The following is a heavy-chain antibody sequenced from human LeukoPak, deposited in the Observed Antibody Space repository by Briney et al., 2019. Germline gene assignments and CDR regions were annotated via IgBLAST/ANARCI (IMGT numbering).Heavy chain of an antibody. CDR3: AKDELNEDYVLLWFGEFPGGFDP. V-gene: IGHV3-23*01. D-gene: IGHD3-10*01. CDR2: ISGSGGST. J-gene: IGHJ5*02. CDR1: GFTFSSYA. Sequence: PGGSLRLSCAASGFTFSSYAMSWVRQAPGKGLEWVSAISGSGGSTYYADSVKGRFTISRDNSKNTLYLQMNSLRAEDTAVYYCAKDELNEDYVLLWFGEFPGGFDPWGQGTLVTVSS.